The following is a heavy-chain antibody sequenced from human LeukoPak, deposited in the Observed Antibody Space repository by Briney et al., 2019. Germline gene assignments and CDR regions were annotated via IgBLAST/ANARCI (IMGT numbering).Heavy chain of an antibody. CDR1: GFTFSSYS. Sequence: GGSLRLSCAASGFTFSSYSMNWVRQAPGEGLEWVSSISSSSTYMYYADSVKGRFTISRDNAKNALYLQMNILRAEDTAVYYCAKVRLDYYDPSGYYYHSDAFDVWGQGTMVTVSA. CDR2: ISSSSTYM. D-gene: IGHD3-22*01. V-gene: IGHV3-21*01. J-gene: IGHJ3*01. CDR3: AKVRLDYYDPSGYYYHSDAFDV.